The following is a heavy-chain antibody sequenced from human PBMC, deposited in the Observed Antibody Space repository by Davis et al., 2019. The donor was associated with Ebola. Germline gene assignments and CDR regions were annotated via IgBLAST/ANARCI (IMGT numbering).Heavy chain of an antibody. J-gene: IGHJ4*02. CDR3: AKDIGALPYSSPFDY. V-gene: IGHV3-30*18. D-gene: IGHD6-13*01. CDR1: GFTFSSYG. Sequence: GESLKISCAASGFTFSSYGMHWVRQAPGKGLEWVAVISYDGSNKYYADSVKGRFTISRDNAKNSLYLQMNSLRAEDTALYYCAKDIGALPYSSPFDYWGQGTLVTVSS. CDR2: ISYDGSNK.